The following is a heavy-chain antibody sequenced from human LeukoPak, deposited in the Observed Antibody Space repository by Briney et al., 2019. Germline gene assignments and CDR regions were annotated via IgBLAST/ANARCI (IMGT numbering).Heavy chain of an antibody. V-gene: IGHV4-34*01. CDR2: INHSGST. D-gene: IGHD3-16*01. CDR3: ARGLAGGGVFDY. CDR1: GGSFSGFY. Sequence: SETLSLTCAVYGGSFSGFYWNWIRQPPGKGLEWIGEINHSGSTTYNPSLKSRVTMSVDTSKNQFSLKLSSVTAADTAVYYCARGLAGGGVFDYWGQGTLVTVSS. J-gene: IGHJ4*02.